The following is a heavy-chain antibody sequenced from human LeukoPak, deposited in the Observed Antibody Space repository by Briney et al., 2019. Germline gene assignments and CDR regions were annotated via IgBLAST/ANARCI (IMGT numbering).Heavy chain of an antibody. J-gene: IGHJ4*02. CDR2: IYYSGNT. V-gene: IGHV4-59*01. Sequence: SETLSLTCTVSGGSISSYYWSWIRQPPGKGLEWIGYIYYSGNTNYNPSLKSRVTISVDTSKNQFSLKLSSVTAADTAVYYCASVTFGGVIVDYWGQGTLVTVSS. CDR3: ASVTFGGVIVDY. D-gene: IGHD3-16*02. CDR1: GGSISSYY.